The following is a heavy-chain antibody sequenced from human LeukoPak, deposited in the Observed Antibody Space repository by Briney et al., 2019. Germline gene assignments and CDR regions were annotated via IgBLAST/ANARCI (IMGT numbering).Heavy chain of an antibody. V-gene: IGHV4-59*12. D-gene: IGHD2-2*01. J-gene: IGHJ5*02. Sequence: PSETLSLTCTVSGGSISSYYWGWIRQPPGKGLEWIGYIYYSGNTNYNPSLKSRVTISVDTSKNQFSLKLSSVTAADTAVYYCARDAGYCSSTSCWDPWGQGTLVTVSS. CDR3: ARDAGYCSSTSCWDP. CDR2: IYYSGNT. CDR1: GGSISSYY.